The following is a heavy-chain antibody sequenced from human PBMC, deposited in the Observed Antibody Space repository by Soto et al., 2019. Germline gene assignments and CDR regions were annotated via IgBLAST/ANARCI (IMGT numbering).Heavy chain of an antibody. CDR2: VSQSGNT. D-gene: IGHD3-10*01. Sequence: SETLSLTCTVSGDSISGSYRWSWVRQPPGKGLEWIGEVSQSGNTNYNPSLMSRLTISVDKSKNQFSLRLTYVTAADTGIYYCAREVPGLREVNRNWFDPWGQGTLVTVSS. CDR1: GDSISGSYR. V-gene: IGHV4-4*02. CDR3: AREVPGLREVNRNWFDP. J-gene: IGHJ5*02.